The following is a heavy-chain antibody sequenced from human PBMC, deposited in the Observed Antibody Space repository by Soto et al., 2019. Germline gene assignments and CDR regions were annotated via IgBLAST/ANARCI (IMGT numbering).Heavy chain of an antibody. Sequence: SGPTLVNPTQTLTLTCTFSGFSLSTSGMCVSWIRQPPGKALEWLALIDWDDDKYYSTSLKTRLTISKDTSKNQVVLTMTNMDPVDTATYYCARNPAGYSSGWYVLSYFDYWGQGTLVTVSS. V-gene: IGHV2-70*01. CDR3: ARNPAGYSSGWYVLSYFDY. CDR2: IDWDDDK. CDR1: GFSLSTSGMC. D-gene: IGHD6-19*01. J-gene: IGHJ4*02.